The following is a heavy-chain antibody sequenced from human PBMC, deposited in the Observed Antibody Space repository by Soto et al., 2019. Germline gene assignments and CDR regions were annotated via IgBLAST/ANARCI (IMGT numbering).Heavy chain of an antibody. D-gene: IGHD6-13*01. J-gene: IGHJ1*01. CDR2: ISYDGSNK. Sequence: QVQLVESGGGVVQPGRSLRLSCAASGFTFSSYAMHWVRQAPGKGLEWVAVISYDGSNKYYADSVKGRFTISRDNSKNTLYLQMKSLRAEDTAVYYCARDLSVMVAAAAFQHWGQGTLVTVSS. V-gene: IGHV3-30-3*01. CDR3: ARDLSVMVAAAAFQH. CDR1: GFTFSSYA.